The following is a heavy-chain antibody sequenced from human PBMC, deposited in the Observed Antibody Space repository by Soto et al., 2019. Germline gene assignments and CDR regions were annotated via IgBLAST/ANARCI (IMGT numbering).Heavy chain of an antibody. CDR3: ARTMYNWNQFNWFDP. V-gene: IGHV4-31*03. Sequence: QVQLQESGPGLVKPSQTLSLTCTVSGGSISSGGYYWSWIRQHPGKGLEWIGYIYYSGSTYYNPSLKSRGTISVDTSKNQFSLKLSSVTAADTAVYYCARTMYNWNQFNWFDPWGQGTLVTVSS. CDR2: IYYSGST. J-gene: IGHJ5*02. D-gene: IGHD1-20*01. CDR1: GGSISSGGYY.